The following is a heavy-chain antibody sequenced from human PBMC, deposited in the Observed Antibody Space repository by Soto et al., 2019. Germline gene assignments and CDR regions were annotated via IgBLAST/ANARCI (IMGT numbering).Heavy chain of an antibody. J-gene: IGHJ4*02. CDR1: GGSFSGYY. CDR3: ARGPGLDATQDDY. CDR2: INHSGST. V-gene: IGHV4-34*01. D-gene: IGHD2-21*01. Sequence: PSETLSLTCAVYGGSFSGYYWSWIRQPPGKGLEWIGEINHSGSTNYNPSLKSRVTISVDTSKNQFSLKLSSVTAADTAVYYCARGPGLDATQDDYWGQGTLVTVSS.